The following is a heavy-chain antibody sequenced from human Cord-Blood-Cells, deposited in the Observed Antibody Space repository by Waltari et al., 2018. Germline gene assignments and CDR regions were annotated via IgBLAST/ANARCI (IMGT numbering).Heavy chain of an antibody. CDR2: ISAYNGNT. CDR1: GYTVTSYG. J-gene: IGHJ4*02. V-gene: IGHV1-18*01. D-gene: IGHD2-2*01. CDR3: ARDPSKVVPAAIDY. Sequence: QVQLVQSGADVKKRGASVQVSCKASGYTVTSYGIRWCRQAPGQGPEWMGWISAYNGNTNYAQKLQGGVTMTTDTSTSTAYMELRSLRSDDTAVYYCARDPSKVVPAAIDYWGQGTLVTVSS.